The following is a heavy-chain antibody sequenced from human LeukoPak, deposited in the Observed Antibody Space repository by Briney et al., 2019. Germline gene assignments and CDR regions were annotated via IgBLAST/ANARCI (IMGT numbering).Heavy chain of an antibody. D-gene: IGHD2-15*01. Sequence: GGSLRLSCAASGFTFSNYWMTWVRQAPGKGLEWVAHIKEDGGEKHYVDPVKGRFTISRDNAKNSLYLQMNSLRAEDTAMYYCVRDRGYCSGGACYALWDYWGQGTLVTVSS. CDR1: GFTFSNYW. CDR2: IKEDGGEK. V-gene: IGHV3-7*01. CDR3: VRDRGYCSGGACYALWDY. J-gene: IGHJ4*02.